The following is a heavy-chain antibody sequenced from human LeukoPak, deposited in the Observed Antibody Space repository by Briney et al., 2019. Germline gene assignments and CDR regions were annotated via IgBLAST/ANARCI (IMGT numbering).Heavy chain of an antibody. D-gene: IGHD5-12*01. CDR2: IRSSSET. CDR3: ARDAGNSGYGCDL. Sequence: PGGSLRLSCAASGFIFSQYSMNWVRQAPGKGLEWVSHIRSSSETFYADSVKGRFTISRDIARNSLYLQMNNLRGEDTAIYYCARDAGNSGYGCDLWGQGTLVTVSS. V-gene: IGHV3-48*01. CDR1: GFIFSQYS. J-gene: IGHJ5*02.